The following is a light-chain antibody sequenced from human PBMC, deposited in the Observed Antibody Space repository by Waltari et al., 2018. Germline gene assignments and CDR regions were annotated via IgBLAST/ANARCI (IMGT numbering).Light chain of an antibody. V-gene: IGKV2-28*01. CDR3: MQPLQSPRT. CDR2: LTS. Sequence: DIVMTQSPLSLTVTPGAPASISCRSSQSLLHSNGYYYLDWYLQKPGQSPQLLMYLTSHRASGAPDRFSGSGSGTDFTLKISRVEAEDVGVYYCMQPLQSPRTFGQGTKLEIK. J-gene: IGKJ2*01. CDR1: QSLLHSNGYYY.